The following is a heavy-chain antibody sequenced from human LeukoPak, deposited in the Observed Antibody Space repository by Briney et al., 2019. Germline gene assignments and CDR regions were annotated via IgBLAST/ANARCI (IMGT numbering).Heavy chain of an antibody. CDR2: ISSSGSNI. Sequence: GGSLRLSCAAPGFTFSDYYMSWIRQAPGKGLEWVSYISSSGSNIYYADSVKGRFTISRDNAKNSLYLQMNSLRVEDTAVYYCARATASNWFDPWGQGTLVTVSS. D-gene: IGHD2-21*01. V-gene: IGHV3-11*04. CDR1: GFTFSDYY. J-gene: IGHJ5*02. CDR3: ARATASNWFDP.